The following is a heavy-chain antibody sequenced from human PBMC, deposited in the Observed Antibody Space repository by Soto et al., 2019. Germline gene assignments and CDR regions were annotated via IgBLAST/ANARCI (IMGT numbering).Heavy chain of an antibody. J-gene: IGHJ1*01. V-gene: IGHV1-3*01. CDR2: INAGNANI. D-gene: IGHD6-19*01. Sequence: ASVKVSCKASGYTFDTYTLHWLRQAPGQRPEWMGWINAGNANINYSQKFQGRVTMTRDTSASTVYMELSSLTSEDTAVYFCRSSGHPTGYSSGWFEYFQHWGQGTLVTISS. CDR3: RSSGHPTGYSSGWFEYFQH. CDR1: GYTFDTYT.